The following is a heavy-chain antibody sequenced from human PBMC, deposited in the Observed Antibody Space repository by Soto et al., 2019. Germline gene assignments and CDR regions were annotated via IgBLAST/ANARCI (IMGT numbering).Heavy chain of an antibody. V-gene: IGHV1-3*01. CDR2: INAGNGNT. J-gene: IGHJ5*02. D-gene: IGHD6-6*01. Sequence: SVRVSDQASGYAFTSCSMHCVRQAPGQRLEWMGWINAGNGNTKYSQKFQGRVTITRDTSASTACMELSSLRSEDTVVYYCAREVAALFDPWGQGTLVTVSS. CDR3: AREVAALFDP. CDR1: GYAFTSCS.